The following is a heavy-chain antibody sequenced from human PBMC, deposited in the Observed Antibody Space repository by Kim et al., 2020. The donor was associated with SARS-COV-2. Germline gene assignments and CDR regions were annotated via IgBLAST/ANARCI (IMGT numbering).Heavy chain of an antibody. V-gene: IGHV4-38-2*02. CDR2: IYHSGST. Sequence: SETLSLTCTVSGYSISSGYYWGWIRQPPGKGLEWIGSIYHSGSTYYNPSLKSRVTISVDTSKNQFSLKLSSVTAADTAVYYCARSKIVVVPADAFDIWGQGTMVTVSS. CDR3: ARSKIVVVPADAFDI. D-gene: IGHD2-2*01. J-gene: IGHJ3*02. CDR1: GYSISSGYY.